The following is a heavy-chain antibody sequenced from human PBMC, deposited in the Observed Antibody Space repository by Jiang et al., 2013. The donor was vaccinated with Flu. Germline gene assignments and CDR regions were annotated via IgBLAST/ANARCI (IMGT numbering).Heavy chain of an antibody. CDR2: LLQWEH. Sequence: GPGLVKPSQTLSLTCTVSGGSISSGGYYWSWIRQHPGKGPGVDWVHLLQWEHLLQPVLKSRVTISVDTSKNQFSLKLSSVTAADAAVYYCARGANYFDYWGQGTLVTVSS. V-gene: IGHV4-31*03. CDR1: GGSISSGGYY. J-gene: IGHJ4*02. CDR3: ARGANYFDY.